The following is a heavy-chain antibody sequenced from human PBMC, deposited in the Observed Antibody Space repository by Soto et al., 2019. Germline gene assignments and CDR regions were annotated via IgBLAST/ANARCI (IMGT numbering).Heavy chain of an antibody. J-gene: IGHJ4*02. V-gene: IGHV3-33*01. CDR1: GFTFSSYG. CDR3: ARDKHSSGWFRPGTFDY. D-gene: IGHD6-19*01. CDR2: IWYDGSNK. Sequence: GGSLRLSCAASGFTFSSYGMHWVRQAPGKGLEWVAVIWYDGSNKYYADSVKGRFTISRDNSKNTLYLQMNSLRAEDTAVYYCARDKHSSGWFRPGTFDYWGQGT.